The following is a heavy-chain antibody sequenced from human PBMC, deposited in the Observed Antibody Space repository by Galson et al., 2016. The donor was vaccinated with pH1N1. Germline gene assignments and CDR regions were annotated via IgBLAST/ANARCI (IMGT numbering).Heavy chain of an antibody. D-gene: IGHD4-17*01. Sequence: SLRLSCAASGFAFSNSGMHWVRQAPGKGLEWVALIWYDGSNKYYADSVKGRFTNSRDNSKNTLYLKMNSLRAEDTVVYYCAGGDYGDYVGEFDYWGQGTLVTVSS. CDR3: AGGDYGDYVGEFDY. CDR2: IWYDGSNK. V-gene: IGHV3-33*01. CDR1: GFAFSNSG. J-gene: IGHJ4*02.